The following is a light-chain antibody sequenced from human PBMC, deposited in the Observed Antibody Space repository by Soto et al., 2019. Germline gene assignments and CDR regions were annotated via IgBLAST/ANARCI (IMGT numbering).Light chain of an antibody. CDR2: DVS. CDR1: LNINTW. Sequence: QMTQSPSTLSASVGDRVTITCRASLNINTWLAWYQQKPGTAPRLLIYDVSTLQSGVPSRFSGSGSGTEFTLTITSLQPDDSAIYYCQQYDGYFGPGTKV. J-gene: IGKJ3*01. V-gene: IGKV1-5*01. CDR3: QQYDGY.